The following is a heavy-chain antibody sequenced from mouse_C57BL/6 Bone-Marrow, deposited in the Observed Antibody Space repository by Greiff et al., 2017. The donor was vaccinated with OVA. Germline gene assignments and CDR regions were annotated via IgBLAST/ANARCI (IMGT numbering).Heavy chain of an antibody. Sequence: VQLQQPGAELVKPGASVKMSCKASGYTFTSSWITWVKQRPGQGLEWIGDIYPGSGSTNYNEKFKSKATLTVDTSSSTASMQLSSLTSEDSAVYYCAREGGDGYYVWFAYWGQGTLVTVSA. CDR3: AREGGDGYYVWFAY. V-gene: IGHV1-55*01. J-gene: IGHJ3*01. CDR1: GYTFTSSW. CDR2: IYPGSGST. D-gene: IGHD2-3*01.